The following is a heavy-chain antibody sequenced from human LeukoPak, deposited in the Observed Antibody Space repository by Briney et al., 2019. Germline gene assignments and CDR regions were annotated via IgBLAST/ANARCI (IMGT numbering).Heavy chain of an antibody. CDR2: MYCRGST. V-gene: IGHV4-39*07. CDR1: SGSISSTSYY. CDR3: AREMRSPRGGFDY. Sequence: SETLSLTCTVSSGSISSTSYYWGWIRQPPGMGLEWIGSMYCRGSTYYNPSLKSRVTISVDTSKSQFSLKLSSVTAADTAVYYCAREMRSPRGGFDYWDQGTLVTVSS. J-gene: IGHJ4*02. D-gene: IGHD3-10*01.